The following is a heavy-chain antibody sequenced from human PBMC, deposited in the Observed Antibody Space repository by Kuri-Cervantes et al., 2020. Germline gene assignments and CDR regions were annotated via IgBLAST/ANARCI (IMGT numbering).Heavy chain of an antibody. CDR2: IYSSGST. J-gene: IGHJ2*01. D-gene: IGHD5-24*01. Sequence: SETLSLTCTVSGGSINNYYWSWIRLPPGKGLEWIGYIYSSGSTNYNPSLKSRVTISVDTSKKQFSLKLSSVTAADTAVYYCARDSRDGYNFWYFDLWGRGTLVTVSS. CDR1: GGSINNYY. CDR3: ARDSRDGYNFWYFDL. V-gene: IGHV4-59*01.